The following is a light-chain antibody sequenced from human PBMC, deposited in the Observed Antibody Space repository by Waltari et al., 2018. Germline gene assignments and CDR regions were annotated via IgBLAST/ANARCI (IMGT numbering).Light chain of an antibody. CDR2: AAS. CDR3: QQSYSTPLYS. CDR1: QTVSNY. J-gene: IGKJ2*01. Sequence: DIQMTQSPPSLSASVGDRVTISCRASQTVSNYLNWFQQKSGKAPKLLIYAASTLQGGVPPRFTGSGAGTDFTLTITSLQPEDFATYYCQQSYSTPLYSFGQGTKLEIK. V-gene: IGKV1-39*01.